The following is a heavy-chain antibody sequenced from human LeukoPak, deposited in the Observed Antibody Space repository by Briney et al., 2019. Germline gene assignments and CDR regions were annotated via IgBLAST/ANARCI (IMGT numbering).Heavy chain of an antibody. Sequence: PGGSLRLSCAASEFTFSSYAMSWVRQAPGKGLEWVSGISGSGVSTYYVDSVQGRFTISRDSSKNTLYLQMNSLRVEDTAVYYCAKGGLRRDSYYGMAVGGQGTTVTVSS. CDR1: EFTFSSYA. CDR2: ISGSGVST. CDR3: AKGGLRRDSYYGMAV. V-gene: IGHV3-23*01. J-gene: IGHJ6*02.